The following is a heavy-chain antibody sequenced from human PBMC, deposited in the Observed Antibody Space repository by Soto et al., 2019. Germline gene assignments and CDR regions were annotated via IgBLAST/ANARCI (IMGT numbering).Heavy chain of an antibody. Sequence: ASVKVSCKASGYTFTSYGISWVRQAPGQGLEWMGWLNPNIGNTGCAQKFQGRVTMTRNTSISTAYMELSSLRSEDTAVYYCAREDYGGRPGYWGQGTLVTVSS. CDR2: LNPNIGNT. CDR1: GYTFTSYG. J-gene: IGHJ4*02. D-gene: IGHD4-17*01. V-gene: IGHV1-8*02. CDR3: AREDYGGRPGY.